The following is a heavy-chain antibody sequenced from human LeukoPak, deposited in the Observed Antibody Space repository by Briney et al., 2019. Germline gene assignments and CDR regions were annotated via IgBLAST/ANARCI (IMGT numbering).Heavy chain of an antibody. V-gene: IGHV3-30-3*01. D-gene: IGHD3-10*01. J-gene: IGHJ4*02. CDR1: GFTFSSYA. CDR2: ISYDGSNK. Sequence: GGSLRLSCAASGFTFSSYAMHWVRQAPGEGLEWVAVISYDGSNKYYADSVKGRFTISRDNSKNTLYLQMNSLRAEDTAVYYCAREGAMVRGVINFDYWGQGTLVTVSS. CDR3: AREGAMVRGVINFDY.